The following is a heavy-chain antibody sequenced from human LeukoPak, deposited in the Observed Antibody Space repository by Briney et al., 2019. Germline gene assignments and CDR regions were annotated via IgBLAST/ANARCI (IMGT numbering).Heavy chain of an antibody. D-gene: IGHD4-17*01. Sequence: PGGSLRLSCAASGFTFSSYEMNWVRQAPGKGLEWVSYISSSSSTIYYADSVKGRFTISRDNAKNSLYLQMNSLRAEDTAVYYCARDQDGQDYWGQGTLVTVSS. CDR3: ARDQDGQDY. CDR1: GFTFSSYE. J-gene: IGHJ4*02. V-gene: IGHV3-48*01. CDR2: ISSSSSTI.